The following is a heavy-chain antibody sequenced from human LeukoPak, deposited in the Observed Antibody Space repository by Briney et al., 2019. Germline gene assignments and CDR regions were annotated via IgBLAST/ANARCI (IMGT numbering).Heavy chain of an antibody. CDR1: GYTFTSYG. D-gene: IGHD3-3*01. J-gene: IGHJ4*02. CDR2: ISAYNGNT. V-gene: IGHV1-18*01. Sequence: ASVKVSCKASGYTFTSYGISWVRHAPGQGLEWMGWISAYNGNTNYAQKLQGRVTMTTDTSTSTAYMELRSLRSDDTAVYYCAVTFWSGYYYDYWGQGTLVTVSS. CDR3: AVTFWSGYYYDY.